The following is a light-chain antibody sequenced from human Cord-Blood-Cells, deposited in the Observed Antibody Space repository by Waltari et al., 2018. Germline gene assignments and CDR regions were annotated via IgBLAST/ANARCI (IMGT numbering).Light chain of an antibody. CDR3: QSADSSGTYVV. J-gene: IGLJ2*01. CDR2: KDS. V-gene: IGLV3-25*03. CDR1: ALPKQY. Sequence: SYELTQPPSVSVSPGQTARITCSGDALPKQYAYWYQQKPGQAPVLVIYKDSERPSGIPERFSGSGSGTTVPLTISGVQAEDEADYYCQSADSSGTYVVFGGGTKLTVL.